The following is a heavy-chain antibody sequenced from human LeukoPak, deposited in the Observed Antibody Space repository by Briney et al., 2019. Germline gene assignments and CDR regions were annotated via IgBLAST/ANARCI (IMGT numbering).Heavy chain of an antibody. Sequence: PGGSLRLSCAASGFSFSIFGMHWVRQAPGKGLEWVSFILFDGSNKYYADSVKGRFTISRDNSKNTLYLQMNSLRTEDTAVYYCAKDRNSKSNYYIDVWGKGTTVTVSS. D-gene: IGHD3-10*01. CDR1: GFSFSIFG. CDR2: ILFDGSNK. J-gene: IGHJ6*03. V-gene: IGHV3-30*02. CDR3: AKDRNSKSNYYIDV.